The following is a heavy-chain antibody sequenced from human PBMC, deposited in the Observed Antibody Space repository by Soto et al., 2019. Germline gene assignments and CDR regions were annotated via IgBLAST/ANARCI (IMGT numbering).Heavy chain of an antibody. J-gene: IGHJ4*02. V-gene: IGHV3-23*01. CDR2: ISGSGGST. CDR3: AKATIAVAGRDFDY. D-gene: IGHD6-19*01. Sequence: GGSLRLSCAASGFTFSIYAMSWVRHAPGKGLEWVSAISGSGGSTYYADSVKGRFTISRDNSKNTLYLQMNSLRAEDTAVYYCAKATIAVAGRDFDYWGQGTLVTVSS. CDR1: GFTFSIYA.